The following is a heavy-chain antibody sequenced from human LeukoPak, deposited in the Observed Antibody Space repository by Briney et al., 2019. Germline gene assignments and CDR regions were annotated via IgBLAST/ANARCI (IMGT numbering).Heavy chain of an antibody. J-gene: IGHJ4*02. V-gene: IGHV3-23*01. CDR3: ARVEYSSSPPFDY. D-gene: IGHD6-6*01. CDR1: GFTFSSYA. Sequence: GGSLRLSCAASGFTFSSYAMSGVRQAPGKGREWVSAISGSGGSTYYADSVKGRFTISRDNSKNTLYLQMNSLRAEDTAVYYCARVEYSSSPPFDYWGQGTLVTVSS. CDR2: ISGSGGST.